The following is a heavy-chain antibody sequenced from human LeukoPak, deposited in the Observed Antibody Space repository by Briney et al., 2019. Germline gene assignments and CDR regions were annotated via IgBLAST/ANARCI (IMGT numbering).Heavy chain of an antibody. CDR3: ATDRIGGYVDY. CDR1: GGSISSSNW. Sequence: SETLSLTCAVSGGSISSSNWWSWVRQPPGKGLEWIGEIYHSGSTSYNPSLKSRVTISVDTSKNQCSLKLSSVTAADTAVYYCATDRIGGYVDYWGQGTLVTVSS. J-gene: IGHJ4*02. D-gene: IGHD2-15*01. V-gene: IGHV4-4*02. CDR2: IYHSGST.